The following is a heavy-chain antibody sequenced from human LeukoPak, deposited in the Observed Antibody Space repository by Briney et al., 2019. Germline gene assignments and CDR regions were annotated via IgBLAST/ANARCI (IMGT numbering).Heavy chain of an antibody. Sequence: PSETLSLTCTVSGGSISSGSYYWSWIRQPAGKGLEWIGRIYTSGSTNYNPSLKSRVTISVDTSKNQFSLKLSSVTAADTAVYYCARDHNVLRFFPRTLAFDIWGQGTMVTVSS. CDR2: IYTSGST. V-gene: IGHV4-61*02. J-gene: IGHJ3*02. CDR1: GGSISSGSYY. CDR3: ARDHNVLRFFPRTLAFDI. D-gene: IGHD3-3*01.